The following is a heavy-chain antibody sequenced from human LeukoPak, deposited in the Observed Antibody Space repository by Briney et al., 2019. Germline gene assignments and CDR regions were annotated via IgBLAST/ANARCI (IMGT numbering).Heavy chain of an antibody. V-gene: IGHV1-69*05. D-gene: IGHD4-17*01. CDR2: IIPIFGTA. CDR3: AREYSSWPVTTYLNWFDP. Sequence: VKVSCKASGGTFSSYAISWVRQAPGQGLEWMGGIIPIFGTANYAQEFQGRVTITTDESTSTAYMELSSLRSEDTAVYYCAREYSSWPVTTYLNWFDPWGQGTLVTVSS. CDR1: GGTFSSYA. J-gene: IGHJ5*02.